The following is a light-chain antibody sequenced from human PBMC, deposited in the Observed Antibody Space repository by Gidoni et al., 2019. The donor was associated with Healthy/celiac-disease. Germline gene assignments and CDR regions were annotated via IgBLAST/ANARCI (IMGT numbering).Light chain of an antibody. J-gene: IGKJ2*01. CDR2: GAS. CDR1: QSVSSN. CDR3: QHSRT. V-gene: IGKV3-15*01. Sequence: EIVMTQSPATLSVSPGERATLSCRASQSVSSNLAWYQQKPGQAPRLLIYGASTRATGIPARFSGSGSGTEFTLTISILQSEDFAVYYCQHSRTFGQGTKLEIK.